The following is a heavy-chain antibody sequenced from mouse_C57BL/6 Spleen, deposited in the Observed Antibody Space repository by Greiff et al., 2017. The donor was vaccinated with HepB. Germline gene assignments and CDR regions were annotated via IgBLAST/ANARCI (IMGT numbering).Heavy chain of an antibody. CDR3: ARRHTTVVATDAMDY. Sequence: VKLQQSGAELVKPGASVKLSCKASGYTFTSYWMHWVKQRPGQGLEWIGMIHPNSGSTNYNEKFKSKATLTVDKSSSTAYMQLSSLTSEDSAVYYCARRHTTVVATDAMDYWGQGTSVTVSS. V-gene: IGHV1-64*01. CDR1: GYTFTSYW. J-gene: IGHJ4*01. CDR2: IHPNSGST. D-gene: IGHD1-1*01.